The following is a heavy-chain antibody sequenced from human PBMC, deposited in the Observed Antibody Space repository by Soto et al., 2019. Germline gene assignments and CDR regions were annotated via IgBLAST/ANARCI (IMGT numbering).Heavy chain of an antibody. CDR3: VARLTKRDDFYYYGMDV. Sequence: VQLVQSGAEVKKPGSSVKVSCKASGGTLTNYAVSWVRQAPGQGLEWMGGTIPLFGTTNYPKKLQDRVTIIADKVTSTANMELTSLTSEDTAVYYCVARLTKRDDFYYYGMDVWGQGTTVTVSS. J-gene: IGHJ6*02. V-gene: IGHV1-69*06. CDR1: GGTLTNYA. D-gene: IGHD3-16*01. CDR2: TIPLFGTT.